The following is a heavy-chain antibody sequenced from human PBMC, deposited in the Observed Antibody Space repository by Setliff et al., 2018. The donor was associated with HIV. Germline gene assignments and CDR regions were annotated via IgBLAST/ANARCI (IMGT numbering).Heavy chain of an antibody. CDR1: GFTFSSYT. CDR2: IYYDGSTE. Sequence: GGSLRLSCAVSGFTFSSYTMDWVRQAPGKGLEWVALIYYDGSTEYYPDSVKGRFTISRDNSKNMLSLQLNSLRADETAVYYCAKYATPGPSRIFDYWGPGALVTVSS. CDR3: AKYATPGPSRIFDY. J-gene: IGHJ4*02. V-gene: IGHV3-33*06. D-gene: IGHD2-2*01.